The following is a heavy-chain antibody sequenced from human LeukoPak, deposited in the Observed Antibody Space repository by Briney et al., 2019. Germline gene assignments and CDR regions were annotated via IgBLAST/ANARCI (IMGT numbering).Heavy chain of an antibody. J-gene: IGHJ3*02. CDR3: AREITAGAFDI. V-gene: IGHV3-30*03. Sequence: GGPLRLSCAASGFTFNTYGMHWVRQAPGKGLEWVAVISFDGSYKYFVDSVKGRFTISRDNSKNTLYLQMNSLGAEDTAVYYRAREITAGAFDIWGQGTMVTVSS. CDR2: ISFDGSYK. CDR1: GFTFNTYG.